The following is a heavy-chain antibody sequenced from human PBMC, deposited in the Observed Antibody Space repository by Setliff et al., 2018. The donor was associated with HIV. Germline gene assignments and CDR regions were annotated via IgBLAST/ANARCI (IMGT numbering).Heavy chain of an antibody. CDR2: INAYSGGT. V-gene: IGHV1-2*02. Sequence: ASVKVSCKASGYTFTAYYMHWVRQVPGQGLAWMGWINAYSGGTNSAQKFQGRVTLTRDTSITTASMELSKLRDDDTAVYYCARDAGAPGGGNPLDYWGQGTLVTVSS. J-gene: IGHJ4*02. CDR1: GYTFTAYY. D-gene: IGHD1-26*01. CDR3: ARDAGAPGGGNPLDY.